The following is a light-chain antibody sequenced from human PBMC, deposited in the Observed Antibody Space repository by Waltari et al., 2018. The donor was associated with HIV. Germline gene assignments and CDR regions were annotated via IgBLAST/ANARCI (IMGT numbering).Light chain of an antibody. V-gene: IGKV1-33*01. CDR1: QDISQY. Sequence: DSQMTQSPSSLRASVRERVTITCQASQDISQYLNWYQQKPGKAPKLRIYAASNLETGVPARFSGGGSGTDFTFTINSLQPEDIATYYCQQDDTLPLTFGGGTKVEI. CDR2: AAS. CDR3: QQDDTLPLT. J-gene: IGKJ4*01.